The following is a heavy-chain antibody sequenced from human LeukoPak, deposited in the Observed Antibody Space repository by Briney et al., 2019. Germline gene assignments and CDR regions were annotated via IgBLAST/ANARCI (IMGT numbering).Heavy chain of an antibody. D-gene: IGHD3-3*01. CDR3: ARASEGIGYFDT. V-gene: IGHV1-8*01. CDR2: MNTNSGNS. Sequence: ASVKVSCKASGYTFTSHDINWVRQATGQGLEWMGWMNTNSGNSGYAQKLQGRVTLTRDTSISTAYMELSSLRSEDTAVYYCARASEGIGYFDTWGRGSLVTVSS. CDR1: GYTFTSHD. J-gene: IGHJ4*02.